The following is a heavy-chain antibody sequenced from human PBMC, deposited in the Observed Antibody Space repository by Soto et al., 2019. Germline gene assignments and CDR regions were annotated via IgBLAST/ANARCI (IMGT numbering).Heavy chain of an antibody. CDR1: GFSFSNYW. V-gene: IGHV3-74*01. CDR2: INSDGSST. CDR3: ARGGTGSGYYYAMDV. D-gene: IGHD3-16*01. Sequence: PGGSLRLSCAASGFSFSNYWMHWVRQAPGKGLVWVSRINSDGSSTHYADSVKGRFTISRDNAKNTLYLQVNSLRAEDTAVYYCARGGTGSGYYYAMDVWGQGTTVTVSS. J-gene: IGHJ6*02.